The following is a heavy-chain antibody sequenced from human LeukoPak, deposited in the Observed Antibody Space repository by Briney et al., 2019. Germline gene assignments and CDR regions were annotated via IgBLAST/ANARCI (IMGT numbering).Heavy chain of an antibody. CDR1: GGSISSYY. J-gene: IGHJ4*02. V-gene: IGHV4-59*08. Sequence: SETLSLTCTVSGGSISSYYWSWVRQSPWKGLEWMGYIYYSGSTNYNPSLKSRVTISVDTSKNQFSLKLTSVTAADTAVYYCARLGCSGGSCYDDYWGQGTLVTVSS. CDR2: IYYSGST. D-gene: IGHD2-15*01. CDR3: ARLGCSGGSCYDDY.